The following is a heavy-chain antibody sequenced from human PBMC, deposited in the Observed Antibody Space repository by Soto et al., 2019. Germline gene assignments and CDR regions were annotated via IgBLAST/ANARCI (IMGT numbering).Heavy chain of an antibody. V-gene: IGHV3-64*01. Sequence: GGSLRLSCAASGFTFSSYAMHWVRQAPGKGLEYVSAISSNGGSTYYANSVKGRFTISRDNSKNTLYLQMGSLRAEDMAVYYCARDLESYSGPYYYGMDVWGQGTTVTVSS. CDR1: GFTFSSYA. J-gene: IGHJ6*02. D-gene: IGHD2-21*01. CDR2: ISSNGGST. CDR3: ARDLESYSGPYYYGMDV.